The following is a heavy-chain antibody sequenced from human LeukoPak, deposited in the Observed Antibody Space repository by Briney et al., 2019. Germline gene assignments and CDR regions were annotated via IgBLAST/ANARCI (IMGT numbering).Heavy chain of an antibody. CDR3: ASIPSLEYYFDY. CDR1: GGSISSGSYY. D-gene: IGHD2-2*02. V-gene: IGHV4-61*02. Sequence: PSETLSLTCTVSGGSISSGSYYWSWIRQPGGRGLEWIGRIYTSGSNNYNPSLKIRVTISVDTSKNQFSLKLSSVTAADTAVYYCASIPSLEYYFDYWGQGTLVTVSS. J-gene: IGHJ4*02. CDR2: IYTSGSN.